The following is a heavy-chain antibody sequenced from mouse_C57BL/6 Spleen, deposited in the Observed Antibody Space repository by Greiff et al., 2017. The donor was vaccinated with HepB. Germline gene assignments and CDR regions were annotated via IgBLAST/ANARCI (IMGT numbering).Heavy chain of an antibody. CDR2: IHPNSGST. D-gene: IGHD2-4*01. J-gene: IGHJ1*03. V-gene: IGHV1-64*01. CDR1: GYTFTSYW. Sequence: QVQLQQPGAELVKPGASVKLSCKASGYTFTSYWMHWVKQRPGQGLEWIGMIHPNSGSTNYNEKFKSKATLTVDKSSSTAYMQLSSLTSEDSAVYYCARIDYDYDGGRDWYFDVWGTGTTVTVSS. CDR3: ARIDYDYDGGRDWYFDV.